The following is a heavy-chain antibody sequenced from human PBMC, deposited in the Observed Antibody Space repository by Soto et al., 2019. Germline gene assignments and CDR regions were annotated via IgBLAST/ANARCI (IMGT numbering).Heavy chain of an antibody. CDR3: ARAGAGDSSSPWYLLDY. J-gene: IGHJ4*02. Sequence: PSDTLSLTWTVSGGSISSYYWSWIRQPPGKGLEWIGYIYYSGSTNYNPSLKSRVTISVDTSKNQFSLKLSSVTAADTAVYYCARAGAGDSSSPWYLLDYWGQGTLVTVSS. CDR2: IYYSGST. V-gene: IGHV4-59*01. D-gene: IGHD6-13*01. CDR1: GGSISSYY.